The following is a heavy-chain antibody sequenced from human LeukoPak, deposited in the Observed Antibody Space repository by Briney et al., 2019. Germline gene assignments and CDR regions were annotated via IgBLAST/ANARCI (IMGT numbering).Heavy chain of an antibody. CDR3: AKDEVVVAASFDY. CDR2: ISGSGGST. J-gene: IGHJ4*02. Sequence: GGSLRLSCAASGFSFSTYWMTWVRQAPGKGLEWVSAISGSGGSTYYADSVKGRFTISRDNSKNTLYLQMNSLRAEDTAVYYCAKDEVVVAASFDYWGQGTLVTVSS. CDR1: GFSFSTYW. D-gene: IGHD2-15*01. V-gene: IGHV3-23*01.